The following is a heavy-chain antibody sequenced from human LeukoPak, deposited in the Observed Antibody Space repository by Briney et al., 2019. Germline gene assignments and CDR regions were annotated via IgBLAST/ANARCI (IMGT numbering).Heavy chain of an antibody. Sequence: GGSLRLSCAASGFTFSSYGMHWVRQAPGKGLEWVAVISYDGSNKYYADSVKGRFTISRDNSKNTLYLQMNSLRSEDAAVYYCARVIAVAGIKAYYFDYWGQGTLVTVSS. D-gene: IGHD6-19*01. V-gene: IGHV3-30*03. CDR3: ARVIAVAGIKAYYFDY. CDR2: ISYDGSNK. J-gene: IGHJ4*02. CDR1: GFTFSSYG.